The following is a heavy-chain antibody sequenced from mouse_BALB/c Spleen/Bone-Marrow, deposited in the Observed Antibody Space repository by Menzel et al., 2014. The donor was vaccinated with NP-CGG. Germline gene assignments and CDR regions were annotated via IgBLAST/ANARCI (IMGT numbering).Heavy chain of an antibody. Sequence: QLQQSGAELVRPGSSVKISCKASGYAISSYWMNWVKQRPGQGLEWIGQIYPGDGDTNYNGKFKGKATLTADKSSSTAYMQISSLTSEDSAVYFCARGRGRYLDYWGQGTTLTVSS. J-gene: IGHJ2*01. V-gene: IGHV1-80*01. CDR1: GYAISSYW. CDR3: ARGRGRYLDY. CDR2: IYPGDGDT.